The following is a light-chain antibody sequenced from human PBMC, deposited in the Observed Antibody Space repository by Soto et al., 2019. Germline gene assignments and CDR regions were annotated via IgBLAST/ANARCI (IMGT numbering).Light chain of an antibody. Sequence: DIQMTQSPSSLSASVGDRVTITCRASQGISNHLAWYQQKPGKVPKLLIYAASTLQSGVPSRFSGSGSGTDFTLTISILQPEDVATYYCQKYNSAPLFAFGPGTKVDIK. J-gene: IGKJ3*01. CDR1: QGISNH. CDR2: AAS. V-gene: IGKV1-27*01. CDR3: QKYNSAPLFA.